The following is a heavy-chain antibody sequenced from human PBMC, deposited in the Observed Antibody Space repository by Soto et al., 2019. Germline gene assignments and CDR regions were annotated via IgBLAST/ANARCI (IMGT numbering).Heavy chain of an antibody. D-gene: IGHD3-10*01. CDR1: GGSISSFTYY. J-gene: IGHJ5*02. CDR2: VYYNENT. V-gene: IGHV4-39*01. CDR3: ARRERYYGSPGWFDP. Sequence: SETCPLTCSVSGGSISSFTYYWGWIRQPPGKGLEWIGTVYYNENTYYNPSLKSRVTITVDTAKNQFSVNLRSVTAADTAMYFCARRERYYGSPGWFDPWGPGTLVTVSS.